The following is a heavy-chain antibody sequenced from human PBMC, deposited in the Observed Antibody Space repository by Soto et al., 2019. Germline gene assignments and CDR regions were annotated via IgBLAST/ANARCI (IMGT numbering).Heavy chain of an antibody. CDR3: ARLVNYDFWSGYYYIDH. Sequence: QVQLVQSGAEVKKPGASVKVSCKASGYTFTSYDINWVRQATGQGLEWMGWMNPNSGNTGYAQKFQGRVTMTRNTSISTAYMELSSLGSEDTAVYYCARLVNYDFWSGYYYIDHWGQGTLVTVSS. D-gene: IGHD3-3*01. CDR1: GYTFTSYD. J-gene: IGHJ4*02. CDR2: MNPNSGNT. V-gene: IGHV1-8*01.